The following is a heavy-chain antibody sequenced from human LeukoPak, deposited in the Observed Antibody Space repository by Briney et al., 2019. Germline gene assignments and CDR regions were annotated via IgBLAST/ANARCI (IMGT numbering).Heavy chain of an antibody. CDR1: GFTFSSYS. Sequence: GGSLRLSCAASGFTFSSYSMNWVRQAPGKGLEWVSYISSSSSTIYYADSVKGRFTISRDNAKNSLYLQMNSLRAEDTAVYYCARERPLDGNFWSGSDWFDPWGQGTLVTVSS. CDR3: ARERPLDGNFWSGSDWFDP. V-gene: IGHV3-48*01. D-gene: IGHD3-3*01. CDR2: ISSSSSTI. J-gene: IGHJ5*02.